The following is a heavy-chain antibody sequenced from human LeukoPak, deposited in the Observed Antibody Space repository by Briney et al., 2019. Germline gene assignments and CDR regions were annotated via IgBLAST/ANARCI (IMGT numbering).Heavy chain of an antibody. CDR1: GGTFSSYA. D-gene: IGHD3-16*02. CDR2: ISAYNGNT. Sequence: ASVKVSCKASGGTFSSYAISWVRQAPGQGLEWMGWISAYNGNTNYAQKLQGRVTMTTDTSTSTAYMELMSLRSDDTAVYYCAREHYDYVWGSYRLPDYWGQGTLVTVSS. J-gene: IGHJ4*02. CDR3: AREHYDYVWGSYRLPDY. V-gene: IGHV1-18*01.